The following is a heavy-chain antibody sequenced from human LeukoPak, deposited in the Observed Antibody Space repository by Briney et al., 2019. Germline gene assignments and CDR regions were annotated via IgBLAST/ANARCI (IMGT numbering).Heavy chain of an antibody. CDR2: ISSSSGLI. V-gene: IGHV3-48*04. Sequence: GGSLRLSCAASGFTFSSYSMNWVRQAPGKGLEWVSYISSSSGLIYYADSVKGRFTISRDNAKNSVYLQMNSLRAEDTAVYYCARAHNWKYGSFDFWGQGTLVTVSS. CDR3: ARAHNWKYGSFDF. CDR1: GFTFSSYS. J-gene: IGHJ4*02. D-gene: IGHD1-7*01.